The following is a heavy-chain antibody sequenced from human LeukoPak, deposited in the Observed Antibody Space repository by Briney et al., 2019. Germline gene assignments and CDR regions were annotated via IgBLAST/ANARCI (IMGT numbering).Heavy chain of an antibody. V-gene: IGHV4-39*01. CDR3: ARQGRGVISYYYYMDV. CDR1: GGSISSSSYY. D-gene: IGHD3-10*01. J-gene: IGHJ6*03. Sequence: SETLSLTCTVSGGSISSSSYYWGWIRQPPGKGLEWIGSIYYSGSTYYNPSLKSRVTISVDTSKNQFSLKLSSVTAADTAVYYCARQGRGVISYYYYMDVWGKGTTVTVSS. CDR2: IYYSGST.